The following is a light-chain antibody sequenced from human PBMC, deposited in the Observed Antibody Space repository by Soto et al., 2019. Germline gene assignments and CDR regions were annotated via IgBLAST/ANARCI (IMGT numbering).Light chain of an antibody. V-gene: IGKV1-5*03. J-gene: IGKJ1*01. Sequence: DIQMTQSPSTLSASVGDRVAITCRASDNIVHWVAWYQQKPGKAPKLLIYKAANLADEVPSRFSGSGSGTEFTLAISSLEPDDFATYYCQQYETFSPWTVGQGTKVDIK. CDR1: DNIVHW. CDR2: KAA. CDR3: QQYETFSPWT.